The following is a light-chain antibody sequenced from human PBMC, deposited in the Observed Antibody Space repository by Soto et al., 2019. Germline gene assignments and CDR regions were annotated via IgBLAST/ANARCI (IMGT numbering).Light chain of an antibody. CDR3: GSFGVTTTRYV. CDR2: EVR. J-gene: IGLJ1*01. V-gene: IGLV2-14*01. CDR1: SNDVVDYNY. Sequence: QSALTQPASVSGSPGQSITISCTGTSNDVVDYNYVSWFQQHPGKAPKLIIYEVRYRPSGVSNRFSGSKSGNTASLTISGLQAEDEADYFCGSFGVTTTRYVFGPGTKLTVL.